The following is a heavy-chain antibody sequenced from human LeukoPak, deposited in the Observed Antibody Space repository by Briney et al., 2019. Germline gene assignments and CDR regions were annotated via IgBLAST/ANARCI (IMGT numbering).Heavy chain of an antibody. CDR2: ISSSGGTI. Sequence: PGGSLRLSCAASGFTFSTYEMNWVRQAPGKGREWVSYISSSGGTIYYADSVKGRFTISRDNAKNSLYLQMNSLRGEDTAVYYCARDSILKSDYWGQGTLVTVSS. V-gene: IGHV3-48*03. CDR3: ARDSILKSDY. J-gene: IGHJ4*02. CDR1: GFTFSTYE.